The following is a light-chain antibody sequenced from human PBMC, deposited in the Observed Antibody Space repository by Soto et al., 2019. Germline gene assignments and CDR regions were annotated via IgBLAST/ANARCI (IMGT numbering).Light chain of an antibody. CDR1: SGDVGLYDY. V-gene: IGLV2-8*01. CDR3: SSYGGNSNYV. Sequence: QSALTQPPSASGSPGQSVTISCTGTSGDVGLYDYVSWYQQHPGKVPKLLIYEVTQRPSGVPDRFSGSKSGNTASLTVSGLQAEDEADYYCSSYGGNSNYVFXTGTKVTVL. CDR2: EVT. J-gene: IGLJ1*01.